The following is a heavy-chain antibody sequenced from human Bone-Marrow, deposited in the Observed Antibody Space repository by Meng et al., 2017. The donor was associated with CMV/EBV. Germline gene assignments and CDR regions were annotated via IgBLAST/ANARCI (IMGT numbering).Heavy chain of an antibody. D-gene: IGHD6-19*01. V-gene: IGHV1-8*02. CDR1: GHTFSAHF. J-gene: IGHJ5*02. CDR3: ARSGAPWGIAVAGTYWFDP. Sequence: ASVKVSCKTSGHTFSAHFVNWVRQATGQGLEWMGWMNPNSGNTGYAQKFQGRVTMTRNTSISTAYMELSSLRSEDTAVYYCARSGAPWGIAVAGTYWFDPWGQGTLVTVSS. CDR2: MNPNSGNT.